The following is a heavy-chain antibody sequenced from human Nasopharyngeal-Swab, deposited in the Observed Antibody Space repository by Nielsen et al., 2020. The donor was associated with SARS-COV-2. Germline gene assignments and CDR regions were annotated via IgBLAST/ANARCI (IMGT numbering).Heavy chain of an antibody. CDR2: INWNGGST. CDR1: GFTFGDYG. V-gene: IGHV3-20*01. Sequence: GGSLRLSCAASGFTFGDYGMSWVRQAPGKGLEWVSGINWNGGSTGYADSVKGRFTISRDNAKNSLYLQMNSLRAEDTALYHCARGTRYDFWSGYSFYYYYGMDVWGQGTTVTVSS. CDR3: ARGTRYDFWSGYSFYYYYGMDV. D-gene: IGHD3-3*01. J-gene: IGHJ6*02.